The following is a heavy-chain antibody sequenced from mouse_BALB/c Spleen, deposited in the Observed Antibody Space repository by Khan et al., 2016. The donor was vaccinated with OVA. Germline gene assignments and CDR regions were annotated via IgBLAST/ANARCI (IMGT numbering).Heavy chain of an antibody. J-gene: IGHJ3*01. Sequence: QVQLKESGAELARPGASVRMSCKASGYTFTNYTIHWIKKRPGQGLEWIGYINPSNGYTNYNQKFKDKATLTTDKSSATADLQLSSLTSDDSAVYNWVRDGAYHRNDGWFAYWGQGTLVTVSA. V-gene: IGHV1-4*01. D-gene: IGHD2-14*01. CDR2: INPSNGYT. CDR1: GYTFTNYT. CDR3: VRDGAYHRNDGWFAY.